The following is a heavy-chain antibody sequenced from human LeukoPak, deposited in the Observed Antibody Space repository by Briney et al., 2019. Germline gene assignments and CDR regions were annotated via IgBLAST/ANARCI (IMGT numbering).Heavy chain of an antibody. CDR2: SNPNNGGT. V-gene: IGHV1-2*02. CDR3: ARDGLYDSSGYFYSVNLY. Sequence: GASVKVSCKASGYTFTGYYIHWVRQAPGQGLEWMGWSNPNNGGTQYAQKFQGRVTMTRDTSISTAYMELSRLRSDDTAVYYCARDGLYDSSGYFYSVNLYWGQGTLVTVSS. J-gene: IGHJ4*01. CDR1: GYTFTGYY. D-gene: IGHD3-22*01.